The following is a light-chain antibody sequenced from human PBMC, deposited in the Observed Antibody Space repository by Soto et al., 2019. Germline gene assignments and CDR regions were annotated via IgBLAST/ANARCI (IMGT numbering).Light chain of an antibody. CDR2: LNNDGGH. CDR3: QTWGTGPSV. CDR1: SGHSTYA. J-gene: IGLJ3*02. Sequence: QPVLTQSPSASASLGASVKLTCTLSSGHSTYAIAWHQLQPEKGPRFLMRLNNDGGHIRGAGIPDRFSGSSSGAERYLTISSLQSEDEADYYCQTWGTGPSVFGGGTKVTVL. V-gene: IGLV4-69*01.